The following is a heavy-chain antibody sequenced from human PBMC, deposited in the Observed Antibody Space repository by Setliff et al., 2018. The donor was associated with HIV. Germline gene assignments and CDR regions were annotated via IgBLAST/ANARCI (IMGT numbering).Heavy chain of an antibody. Sequence: QAGGSLRLSCAASGFTFRDYAIHWVRQAPGKGLEWVALISHDGVYKNYADSVKGRFTVSRDSSKNTVYLEMNSLSIDDTAVYYCARETIYIGGSYRPYYFDFWGQGTLVTVSS. CDR1: GFTFRDYA. J-gene: IGHJ4*02. CDR2: ISHDGVYK. CDR3: ARETIYIGGSYRPYYFDF. V-gene: IGHV3-30*04. D-gene: IGHD3-16*02.